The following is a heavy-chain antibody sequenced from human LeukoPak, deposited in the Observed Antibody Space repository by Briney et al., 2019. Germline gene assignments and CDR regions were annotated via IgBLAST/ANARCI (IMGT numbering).Heavy chain of an antibody. CDR3: AELGITMIGGV. CDR1: GFTFSNYG. V-gene: IGHV3-30*02. CDR2: KRYDGINK. J-gene: IGHJ6*04. D-gene: IGHD3-10*02. Sequence: GGSLRLSCAASGFTFSNYGMHWVRQAPGKGLEWVAFKRYDGINKYYADSVKGRFTISRDNAKNSLYLQMNSLRAEDTAVYYCAELGITMIGGVWGKGTTVTISS.